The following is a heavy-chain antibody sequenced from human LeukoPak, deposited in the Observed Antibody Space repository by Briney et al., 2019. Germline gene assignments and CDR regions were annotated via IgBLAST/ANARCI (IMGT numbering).Heavy chain of an antibody. J-gene: IGHJ4*02. CDR2: INTDGTNT. CDR1: GFTFSTYW. V-gene: IGHV3-74*01. D-gene: IGHD2-15*01. Sequence: GGSLRLSCAASGFTFSTYWMHWVREAPGKGLVWVSRINTDGTNTKYADSVKGRFTISRDNAKNTLYLQMNSLRAEDTAVYYCVREAGCIDGRCYLFYSLWGQGTLVTVSS. CDR3: VREAGCIDGRCYLFYSL.